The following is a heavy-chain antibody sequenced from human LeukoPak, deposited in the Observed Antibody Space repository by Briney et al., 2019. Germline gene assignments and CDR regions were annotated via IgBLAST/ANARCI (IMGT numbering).Heavy chain of an antibody. CDR3: ARPHLEWLLSGAFDI. Sequence: SETLSLTCAVSGYSISSGYYWGWIRQPPGEGLEWIGGIYHSGSTYYNPSLKSRVTISVDTSKNQFSLKLSSVTAAVTAVYYCARPHLEWLLSGAFDIWGQGTMVTVSS. CDR1: GYSISSGYY. J-gene: IGHJ3*02. V-gene: IGHV4-38-2*01. D-gene: IGHD3-3*01. CDR2: IYHSGST.